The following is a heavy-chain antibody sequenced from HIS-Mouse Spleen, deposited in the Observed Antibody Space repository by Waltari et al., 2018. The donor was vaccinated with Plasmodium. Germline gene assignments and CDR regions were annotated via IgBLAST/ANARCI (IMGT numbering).Heavy chain of an antibody. CDR2: ISSSSSYI. V-gene: IGHV3-21*01. CDR1: GFTFVSYS. D-gene: IGHD6-13*01. Sequence: EVQLVESGGGLVKPGGSLRLSWSASGFTFVSYSMNWVRQAPGKGLEWVSSISSSSSYIYYADSVKGRFTISRDNAKNSLYLQMNSLRAEDTAVYYCARDRSAAALLGYWGQGTLVTVSS. CDR3: ARDRSAAALLGY. J-gene: IGHJ4*02.